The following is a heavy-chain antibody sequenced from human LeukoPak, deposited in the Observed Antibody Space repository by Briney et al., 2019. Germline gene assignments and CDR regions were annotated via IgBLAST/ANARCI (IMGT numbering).Heavy chain of an antibody. Sequence: GGSLRLSCAASGFTVSSNYMSWVRQAPGKGLEWVSSISSSSSYIYYADSVKGRFTVSRDNAKNSLYLQMNSLRAEDTAVYYCARDHDDYGDYPTAPTDYWGQGTLVTVSS. D-gene: IGHD4-17*01. CDR3: ARDHDDYGDYPTAPTDY. CDR2: ISSSSSYI. CDR1: GFTVSSNY. J-gene: IGHJ4*02. V-gene: IGHV3-21*01.